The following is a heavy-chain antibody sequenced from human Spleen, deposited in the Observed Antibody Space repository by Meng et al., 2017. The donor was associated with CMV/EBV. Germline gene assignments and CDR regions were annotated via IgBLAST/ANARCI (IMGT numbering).Heavy chain of an antibody. D-gene: IGHD3-22*01. Sequence: GESLKISCAASGFTFSSYAMSWVRQAPGKGLERVSAISGSGGSTYYADSVKGRFTISRDNSKNTLYLQMNSLRAEDTAVYYCAIYDSSGYYPDAFDIWGQGTMVTVSS. CDR3: AIYDSSGYYPDAFDI. CDR1: GFTFSSYA. J-gene: IGHJ3*02. CDR2: ISGSGGST. V-gene: IGHV3-23*01.